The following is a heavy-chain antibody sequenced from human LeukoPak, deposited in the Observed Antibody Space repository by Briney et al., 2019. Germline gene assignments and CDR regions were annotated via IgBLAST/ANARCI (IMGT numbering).Heavy chain of an antibody. J-gene: IGHJ4*02. CDR3: ARDPRAVWGSYRSPSDY. CDR1: CGSFSGYY. CDR2: INHSGST. V-gene: IGHV4-34*01. D-gene: IGHD3-16*02. Sequence: SETLSLTCAVHCGSFSGYYWSWIRQPPGKGLEWIGEINHSGSTNYNPSLKSRVTISVDTYKNQFSLKLSSVTAADTAVYYCARDPRAVWGSYRSPSDYWGQGTLVTVSS.